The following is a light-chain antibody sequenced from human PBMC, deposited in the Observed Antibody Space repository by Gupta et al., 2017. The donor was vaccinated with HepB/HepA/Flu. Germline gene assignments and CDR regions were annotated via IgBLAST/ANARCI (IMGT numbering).Light chain of an antibody. CDR1: QSVLYSSSNKSF. J-gene: IGKJ1*01. CDR2: WAS. Sequence: DIVLTQSPDSLAASLGARPTINCRSSQSVLYSSSNKSFLAWYQQKPGQPPKLLIYWASTRESGVPDRISGSGSGTDFTLTISSLQAEDCAVYYCHQYYTTPQTFGQGTKVEIK. CDR3: HQYYTTPQT. V-gene: IGKV4-1*01.